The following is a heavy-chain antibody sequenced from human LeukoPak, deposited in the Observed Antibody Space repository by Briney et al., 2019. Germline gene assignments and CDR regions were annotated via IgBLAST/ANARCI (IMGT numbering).Heavy chain of an antibody. CDR1: GESFSGYY. D-gene: IGHD1-26*01. V-gene: IGHV4-34*01. J-gene: IGHJ4*02. CDR3: ARGQFWRGSEIRV. Sequence: SETLSLTCRVDGESFSGYYWIWIRQPPGKGLEWIGEINHSGSTNYNPSLKSRVTLSVDTSKSQFSLKVTSVTAADTAIYYCARGQFWRGSEIRVWGQGTLVTVSS. CDR2: INHSGST.